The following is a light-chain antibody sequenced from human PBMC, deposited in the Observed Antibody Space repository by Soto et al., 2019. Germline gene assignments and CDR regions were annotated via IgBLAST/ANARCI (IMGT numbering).Light chain of an antibody. J-gene: IGKJ1*01. CDR2: DAS. CDR3: QQRSNWPPWT. V-gene: IGKV3-11*01. Sequence: EIVLTQSPATLSLSPGERATLSCRASQSVSSYFAWYQQKPGQAPRLLIYDASNRATGIPARFSGSGSGTDFTLTISSLGPEDFAVYYCQQRSNWPPWTCGQGTKVEIK. CDR1: QSVSSY.